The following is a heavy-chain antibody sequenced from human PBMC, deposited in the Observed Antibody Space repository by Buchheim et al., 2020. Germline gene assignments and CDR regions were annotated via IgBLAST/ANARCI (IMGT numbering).Heavy chain of an antibody. CDR1: GFTFSSYG. Sequence: QVQLVESGGAVVQPGRSLRLSCAASGFTFSSYGMNWVRQAPGKGLEWVAVIWYDGRNKYYADSVRGRFTVSRANSNNTVYLQMNSLRAEDTAIYYCARDAITVPGTLDYWGQGTL. D-gene: IGHD6-19*01. CDR2: IWYDGRNK. CDR3: ARDAITVPGTLDY. J-gene: IGHJ4*02. V-gene: IGHV3-33*01.